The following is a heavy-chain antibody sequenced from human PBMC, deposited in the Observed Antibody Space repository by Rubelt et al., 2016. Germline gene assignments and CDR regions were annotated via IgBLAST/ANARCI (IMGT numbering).Heavy chain of an antibody. CDR1: GYSFTSYW. CDR2: IYPGDSDT. J-gene: IGHJ5*02. Sequence: EPGESLKISCKGSGYSFTSYWIGWVRQMPGKGLEWMGIIYPGDSDTRYSPSFQGQVAISADKSISTAYLPWSSLKASDTAIYYCARHLNSGYRGIRSRLNWFDPWGQGILVTVSS. CDR3: ARHLNSGYRGIRSRLNWFDP. V-gene: IGHV5-51*01. D-gene: IGHD1-26*01.